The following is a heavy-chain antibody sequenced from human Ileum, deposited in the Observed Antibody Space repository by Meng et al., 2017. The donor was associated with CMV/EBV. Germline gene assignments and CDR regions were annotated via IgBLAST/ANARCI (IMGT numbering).Heavy chain of an antibody. CDR1: AFTFSELA. Sequence: GESLKISCAASAFTFSELAMNWVRQTPERGLEWVSTIYGGGGSIHYADSVRGRFTISRDDSKNTLYLQMNSLRAEDTAVYYCAKLTDYWGQGTLVTVSS. CDR2: IYGGGGSI. D-gene: IGHD4/OR15-4a*01. CDR3: AKLTDY. J-gene: IGHJ4*02. V-gene: IGHV3-23*03.